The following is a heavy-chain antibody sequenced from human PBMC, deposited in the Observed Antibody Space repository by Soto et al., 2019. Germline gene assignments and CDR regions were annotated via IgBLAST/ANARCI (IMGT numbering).Heavy chain of an antibody. CDR2: IIPILGIA. CDR3: ATVDCSGGSCYSKGWFDP. CDR1: GGTFSSYT. Sequence: ASVKVSCKASGGTFSSYTISWVRQAPGQGLEWMGRIIPILGIANYAQKFQGRVTITADKSTSTAYMELSSLRSEDTAVYYCATVDCSGGSCYSKGWFDPWGQGTLVTV. D-gene: IGHD2-15*01. J-gene: IGHJ5*02. V-gene: IGHV1-69*02.